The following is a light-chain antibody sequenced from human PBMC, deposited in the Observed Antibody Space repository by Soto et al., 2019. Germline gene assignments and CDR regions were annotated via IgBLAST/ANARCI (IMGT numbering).Light chain of an antibody. CDR1: QTISDY. Sequence: DIQLTQSPSSLSASVGDRVTITCRAGQTISDYLNWYQQKPGTAPKLLIYAASTLQSGVPSRFSGSRSGTDFTLTISSLHPEDVATYYCQQTFSAPSITFGLGTRLEIK. V-gene: IGKV1-39*01. J-gene: IGKJ5*01. CDR3: QQTFSAPSIT. CDR2: AAS.